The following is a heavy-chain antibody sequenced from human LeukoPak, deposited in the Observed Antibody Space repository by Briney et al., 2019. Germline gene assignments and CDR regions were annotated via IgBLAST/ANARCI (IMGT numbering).Heavy chain of an antibody. Sequence: PGGSLRLSCAASGFTFSSYSMNWVRQAPGKGPEWVSSISSSSSYIYYADSVKGRFTISRDNAKNSLYLQMNSLRAEDTAVYYCARVVGFLPSYYYYYMDVWGKGTTVTVSS. CDR3: ARVVGFLPSYYYYYMDV. CDR1: GFTFSSYS. D-gene: IGHD2/OR15-2a*01. J-gene: IGHJ6*03. CDR2: ISSSSSYI. V-gene: IGHV3-21*01.